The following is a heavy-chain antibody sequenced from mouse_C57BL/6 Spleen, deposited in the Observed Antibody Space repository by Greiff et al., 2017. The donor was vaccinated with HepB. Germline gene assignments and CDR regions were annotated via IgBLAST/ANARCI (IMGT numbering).Heavy chain of an antibody. V-gene: IGHV1-50*01. CDR1: GYTFTSYW. Sequence: VQLQQPGAELVKPGASVKLSCKASGYTFTSYWMQWVKQRPGQGLEWIGEIDPSDSYTNYNQKFKGKATLTVDTSSSPAYMQLSSLTSEDSAVYYCARDWDVPYWYFDVWGTGTTVTVSS. J-gene: IGHJ1*03. D-gene: IGHD4-1*01. CDR3: ARDWDVPYWYFDV. CDR2: IDPSDSYT.